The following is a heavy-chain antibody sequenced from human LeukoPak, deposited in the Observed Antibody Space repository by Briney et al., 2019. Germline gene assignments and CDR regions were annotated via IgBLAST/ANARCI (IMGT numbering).Heavy chain of an antibody. J-gene: IGHJ4*02. D-gene: IGHD3-16*01. Sequence: GGSLRLSCVASGITLSTYGMKWVRQAPGKGLEWVANIKLGGGERYYVDSVTGRFTISRDNAKNSVELQMNSLRVEDTAVYYCMRGGGDYWGQGTLVTVSS. CDR1: GITLSTYG. CDR3: MRGGGDY. CDR2: IKLGGGER. V-gene: IGHV3-7*01.